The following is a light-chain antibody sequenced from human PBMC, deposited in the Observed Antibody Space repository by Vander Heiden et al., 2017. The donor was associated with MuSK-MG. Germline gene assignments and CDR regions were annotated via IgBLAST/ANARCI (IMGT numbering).Light chain of an antibody. V-gene: IGLV1-47*01. CDR2: RNN. CDR3: AAWDDSLSGGV. CDR1: SSNIGSNS. J-gene: IGLJ2*01. Sequence: SVLPQPPSVSGTPGQTVTISCSGSSSNIGSNSVYWYQQFPGTAPKLLICRNNQRPSGVHDRFSGSKSGTSASLVISGLRSEDEADYYCAAWDDSLSGGVFGGGTKLTVL.